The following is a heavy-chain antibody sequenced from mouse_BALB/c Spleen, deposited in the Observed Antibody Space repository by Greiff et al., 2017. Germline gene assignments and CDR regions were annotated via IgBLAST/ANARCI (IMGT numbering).Heavy chain of an antibody. CDR1: GYSFTSYW. CDR2: INPCDSGT. CDR3: ARWEYGYDAMDY. D-gene: IGHD1-2*01. J-gene: IGHJ4*01. Sequence: QVQLQQPGAELVKPGASVKLSCKASGYSFTSYWMNWVKQRPGQGLEWIGMINPCDSGTRFNQKFKDKATLTVDKSSSTAYMQLSSLTSEDSAVYYCARWEYGYDAMDYWGQGTSVTVSS. V-gene: IGHV1-69*02.